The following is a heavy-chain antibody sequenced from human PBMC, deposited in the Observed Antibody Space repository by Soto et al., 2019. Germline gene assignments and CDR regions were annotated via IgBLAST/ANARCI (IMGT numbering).Heavy chain of an antibody. Sequence: QVQLQESGPGLVKPSQTLSLTCTVSGASVSSGAYYWSWIRHHPGKGLEWIGYMFYSGSTYYNPSLKSRITISVDTSKNQFSLNLNSVTAADTAVYYCARATSSAFDYWGQGTLVTVSS. J-gene: IGHJ4*02. D-gene: IGHD6-13*01. V-gene: IGHV4-31*03. CDR3: ARATSSAFDY. CDR2: MFYSGST. CDR1: GASVSSGAYY.